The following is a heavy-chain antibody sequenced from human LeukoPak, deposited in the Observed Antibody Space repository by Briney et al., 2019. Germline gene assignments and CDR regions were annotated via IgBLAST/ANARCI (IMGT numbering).Heavy chain of an antibody. J-gene: IGHJ4*02. V-gene: IGHV4-34*01. CDR1: GGSFSGYY. CDR3: ARLTGRHDFWKDRTGFDY. D-gene: IGHD3-3*01. Sequence: SETLSLTCAVYGGSFSGYYWSWIRQPPGKGLEWIGEINHSGSTNYNPSLKSRVTISVGTSKNQFSLKLSSVTAADTAVYYCARLTGRHDFWKDRTGFDYWGQGTLVTVSS. CDR2: INHSGST.